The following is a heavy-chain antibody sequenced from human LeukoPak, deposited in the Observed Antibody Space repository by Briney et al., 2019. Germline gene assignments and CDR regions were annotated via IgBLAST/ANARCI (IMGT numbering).Heavy chain of an antibody. D-gene: IGHD5-18*01. Sequence: GGSLRLSCAVSGFTVSSNYMKWVRQAPGKGLEWVSSIYTGANTYYADSVKGRFTISRDNSKNTLYLQMNSLRAEDTAVHYCATLGYAYDFDYWGQGTLVTVSS. CDR2: IYTGANT. V-gene: IGHV3-53*01. J-gene: IGHJ4*02. CDR1: GFTVSSNY. CDR3: ATLGYAYDFDY.